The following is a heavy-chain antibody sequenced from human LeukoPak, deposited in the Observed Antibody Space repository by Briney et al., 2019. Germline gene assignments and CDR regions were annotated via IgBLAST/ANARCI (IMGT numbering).Heavy chain of an antibody. Sequence: KASETLSLTCAVSGGSISSSNWWSWVRQPPGKELEWIGEIHHSGSTNYNPSLRSGVTISVDKTKNQFSLKHSSVTAADTAVYYCVRNSGDRWGNWFDPWGQGTLVTVSS. CDR1: GGSISSSNW. CDR3: VRNSGDRWGNWFDP. J-gene: IGHJ5*02. CDR2: IHHSGST. V-gene: IGHV4-4*02. D-gene: IGHD2-21*02.